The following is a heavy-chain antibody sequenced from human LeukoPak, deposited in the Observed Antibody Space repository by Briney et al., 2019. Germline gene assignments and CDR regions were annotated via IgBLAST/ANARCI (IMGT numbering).Heavy chain of an antibody. CDR1: GFTFSSYG. Sequence: GGSLRLSCAASGFTFSSYGMHWVRQAPGKGLEWVAVISYDGSNKYYADSVKGRFTISRDNSKNTLYLQMNSLRAEDTAVYYCAKDLDRSSTSCYANYYYYGMDVWGQGTTVTVSS. J-gene: IGHJ6*02. CDR3: AKDLDRSSTSCYANYYYYGMDV. V-gene: IGHV3-30*18. CDR2: ISYDGSNK. D-gene: IGHD2-2*01.